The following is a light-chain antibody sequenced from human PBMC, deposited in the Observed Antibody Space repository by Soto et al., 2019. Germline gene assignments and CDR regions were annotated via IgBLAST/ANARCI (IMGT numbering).Light chain of an antibody. Sequence: SPSSLSASVGDRVTITCRASQDIKNYLAWYQQGAGKVPKLLIYATSTLQSGVPSRFSGSGSGTDFTLTISSLQPDDFATYYCQQYNNYWTFGQGTKVDIK. CDR3: QQYNNYWT. V-gene: IGKV1-27*01. J-gene: IGKJ1*01. CDR1: QDIKNY. CDR2: ATS.